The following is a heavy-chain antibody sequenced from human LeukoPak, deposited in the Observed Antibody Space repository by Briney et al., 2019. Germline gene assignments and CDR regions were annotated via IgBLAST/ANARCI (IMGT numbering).Heavy chain of an antibody. CDR1: GFTFSSYG. D-gene: IGHD3-3*01. Sequence: QPGGSLRLSCAASGFTFSSYGMHWVRQAPGKGLGRVVFMRYDGSNKYYADSVKGRFTISRDNSKNTLYLQMNSLRAEDTAVYYCAKDRVVMQAFDYWGQGTLVTVSS. J-gene: IGHJ4*02. V-gene: IGHV3-30*02. CDR3: AKDRVVMQAFDY. CDR2: MRYDGSNK.